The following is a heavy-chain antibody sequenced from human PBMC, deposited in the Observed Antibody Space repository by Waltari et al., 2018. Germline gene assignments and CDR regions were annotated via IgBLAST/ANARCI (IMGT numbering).Heavy chain of an antibody. CDR1: GGSISSSSYY. CDR3: ARDSGYDWGNWFDP. CDR2: IYYSGST. J-gene: IGHJ5*02. Sequence: QLQLQESGPGLVKPSETLSLTCTVSGGSISSSSYYWGWIRQPPGKGLEWIGSIYYSGSTYYTPSLKSRVTISVDTSKNQFSLKLSSVTAADTAGYYCARDSGYDWGNWFDPWGQGTLVTVSS. V-gene: IGHV4-39*07. D-gene: IGHD5-12*01.